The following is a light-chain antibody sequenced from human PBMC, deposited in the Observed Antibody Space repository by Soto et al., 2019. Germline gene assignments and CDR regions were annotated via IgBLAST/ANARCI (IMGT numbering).Light chain of an antibody. J-gene: IGKJ1*01. Sequence: EIVLTQSPGTLSLSPGERATLSCRASQSITGPYLAWYQQKPGQTPRLLIYGASSRATGIPERFSGSGSGTDFTLTISSLEPEDVAVYYCHQDDSWMFGQGTKVDIK. CDR1: QSITGPY. CDR3: HQDDSWM. V-gene: IGKV3-20*01. CDR2: GAS.